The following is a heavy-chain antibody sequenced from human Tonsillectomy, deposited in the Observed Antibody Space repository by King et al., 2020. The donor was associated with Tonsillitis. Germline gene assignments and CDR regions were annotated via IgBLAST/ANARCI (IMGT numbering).Heavy chain of an antibody. CDR2: LWYDGIKE. V-gene: IGHV3-33*08. CDR1: GFSLSKHG. D-gene: IGHD6-13*01. J-gene: IGHJ4*02. Sequence: VHLEESGGGVVQPGGSLRLSCAASGFSLSKHGMHWVRQAPGKGLEWVACLWYDGIKEFYPDSVKGRFTISRVNSKNTLYLEMDSLRDEDTAVYYCARRGETSSWLDSWGQGTLVTVSS. CDR3: ARRGETSSWLDS.